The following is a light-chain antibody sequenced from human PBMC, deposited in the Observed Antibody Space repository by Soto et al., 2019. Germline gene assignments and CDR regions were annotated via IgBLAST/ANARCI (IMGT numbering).Light chain of an antibody. V-gene: IGKV1-5*01. CDR1: QSISDW. J-gene: IGKJ1*01. CDR2: DAS. CDR3: QQYNSYSWT. Sequence: DIQMTQSPSTLSASVGHRVTITCRASQSISDWLAWYQQKPGKAPKLLIFDASSLKSGVPSRFSGSRSGTEFTLTISSLQPDDFATYYCQQYNSYSWTFGQGTKVDIK.